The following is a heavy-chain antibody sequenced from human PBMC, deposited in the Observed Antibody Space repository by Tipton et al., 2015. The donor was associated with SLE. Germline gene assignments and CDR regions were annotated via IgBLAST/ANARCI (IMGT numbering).Heavy chain of an antibody. CDR3: ARDYYDSRGYTLFDY. CDR1: GGSIRSYF. CDR2: IYYSGST. J-gene: IGHJ4*02. D-gene: IGHD3-22*01. Sequence: TLSLTCTVSGGSIRSYFWSWIRQPPGKGLEWIGYIYYSGSTNYNPSLKSRVTMSVDTSKNQFSLRLSSVTAADTAVYYCARDYYDSRGYTLFDYWGQGALVTVSS. V-gene: IGHV4-59*12.